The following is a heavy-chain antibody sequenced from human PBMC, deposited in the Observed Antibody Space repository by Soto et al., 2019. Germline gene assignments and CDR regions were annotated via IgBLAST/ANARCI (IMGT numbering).Heavy chain of an antibody. CDR3: ARDTYSGTYVH. V-gene: IGHV1-2*02. J-gene: IGHJ4*01. Sequence: ASVKVSCKASGYTFTAYYIHWVREAPGQGLEWMGWINPNDGGTNYAQNFHDRVTMTSDTSITTAYMKLSRLTSDDTAVYFCARDTYSGTYVHWGHGTLVTVSS. CDR2: INPNDGGT. CDR1: GYTFTAYY. D-gene: IGHD1-26*01.